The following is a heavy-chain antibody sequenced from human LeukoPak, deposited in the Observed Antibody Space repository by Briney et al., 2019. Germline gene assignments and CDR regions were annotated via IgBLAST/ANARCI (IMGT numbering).Heavy chain of an antibody. Sequence: ASVKVSCKVSGYTLTELSMHWVRQAPGKGLEWMGGFDPEDGETIYAQKFQGRVTMTEDTSTDTAYMELSSLRSEDTAVFYCARGVRDSSGREYFQHWGQGTLVTVSS. D-gene: IGHD3-22*01. CDR1: GYTLTELS. CDR2: FDPEDGET. V-gene: IGHV1-24*01. J-gene: IGHJ1*01. CDR3: ARGVRDSSGREYFQH.